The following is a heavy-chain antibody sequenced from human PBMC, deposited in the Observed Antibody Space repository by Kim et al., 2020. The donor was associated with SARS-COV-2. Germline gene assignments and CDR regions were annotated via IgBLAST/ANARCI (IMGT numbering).Heavy chain of an antibody. CDR2: ISYDGSNK. J-gene: IGHJ4*02. V-gene: IGHV3-30*18. CDR3: AKDHSGGFDY. CDR1: GFTFSSYG. D-gene: IGHD4-17*01. Sequence: GGSLRLSCAASGFTFSSYGMHWVRQAPGKGLEWVVVISYDGSNKYYADSVKGRFTISRDNSKNTLYLQMNSLRAEDTAVYYCAKDHSGGFDYWGQGTLVTVSS.